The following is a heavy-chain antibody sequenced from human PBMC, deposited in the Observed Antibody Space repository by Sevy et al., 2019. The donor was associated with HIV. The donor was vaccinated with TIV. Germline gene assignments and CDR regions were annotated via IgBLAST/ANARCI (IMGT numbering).Heavy chain of an antibody. Sequence: ASVKVSCKASGYTFSDYYIHWVRLAPGQGLEWMAWINPNDGVTHYAQRFQGGVTLTRDTSVSTAYMDLRGLRYDDTAIYYCARLTTRPTSDLYGMDVWGQGTPVTVSS. CDR1: GYTFSDYY. CDR2: INPNDGVT. J-gene: IGHJ6*02. D-gene: IGHD4-17*01. V-gene: IGHV1-2*02. CDR3: ARLTTRPTSDLYGMDV.